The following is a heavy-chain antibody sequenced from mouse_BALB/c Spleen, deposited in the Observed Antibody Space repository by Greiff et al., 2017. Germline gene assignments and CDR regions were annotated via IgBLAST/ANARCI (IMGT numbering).Heavy chain of an antibody. D-gene: IGHD2-3*01. V-gene: IGHV1S127*01. J-gene: IGHJ4*01. CDR3: ARNRVDGYSHAMDY. CDR2: IDPSDSET. CDR1: GYPFTSYW. Sequence: QVHVKQSGPQLVRPGASVKISCKASGYPFTSYWMHWVKQRPGQGLEGIGMIDPSDSETRLNQKFKDKATLTVAKSSSTSYMQLSSPTSEDSAVYYSARNRVDGYSHAMDYWGWGSSVTVSS.